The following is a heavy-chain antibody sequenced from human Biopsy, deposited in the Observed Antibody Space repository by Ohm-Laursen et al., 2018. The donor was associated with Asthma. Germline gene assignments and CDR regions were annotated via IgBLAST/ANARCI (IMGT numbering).Heavy chain of an antibody. CDR1: GYTFNSAG. J-gene: IGHJ6*02. Sequence: ASVKVSCNASGYTFNSAGITWVRQAPGQGLEWMGWISVYNGNTKVAQKLQDRVTMITDTSTSTAYMELRSLRSDDTAVYFCARAVDYSHYYGIDVWGRGTTVTVS. CDR2: ISVYNGNT. D-gene: IGHD3-10*01. CDR3: ARAVDYSHYYGIDV. V-gene: IGHV1-18*01.